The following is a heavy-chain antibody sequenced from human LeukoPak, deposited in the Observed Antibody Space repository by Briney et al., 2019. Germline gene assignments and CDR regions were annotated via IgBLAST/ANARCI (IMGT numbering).Heavy chain of an antibody. Sequence: SETLSLTCTVSGGSMSSYYWSWIQHPPGKGLEWIGYIFYSGSTNYNPSLKSRVTLSVDTSKNQFSLKLGSVTAADTAVYYCARQPYMLGAYYFDYWGQGTLVTVSS. D-gene: IGHD1-26*01. V-gene: IGHV4-59*08. CDR1: GGSMSSYY. J-gene: IGHJ4*02. CDR2: IFYSGST. CDR3: ARQPYMLGAYYFDY.